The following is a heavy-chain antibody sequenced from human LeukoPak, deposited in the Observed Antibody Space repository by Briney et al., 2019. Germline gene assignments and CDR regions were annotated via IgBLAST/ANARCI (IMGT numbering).Heavy chain of an antibody. D-gene: IGHD1-1*01. J-gene: IGHJ4*02. CDR2: ISAYNGNT. CDR1: GHTFTSYG. CDR3: ARELTGTTISYYFDY. V-gene: IGHV1-18*04. Sequence: ASVKVSCKASGHTFTSYGISWVRQAPGQGLECIGSISAYNGNTNYAQKLQGRVTMTTDTSTSTAYMELRSLRSDDTAVYYCARELTGTTISYYFDYWGQGTLVTVSS.